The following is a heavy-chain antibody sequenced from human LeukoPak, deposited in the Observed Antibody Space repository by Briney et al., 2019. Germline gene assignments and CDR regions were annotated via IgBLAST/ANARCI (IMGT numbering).Heavy chain of an antibody. Sequence: PGRSLRLSCAASGFTFSSYGMHWVRQAPGKGLEWVALIWNDGSRKYYADSVEGRFTISRDNSKNALYLQMNSLRAEDTADYYCAKEGDRGEALYYYYMDVWGNGTTVTVSS. J-gene: IGHJ6*03. CDR1: GFTFSSYG. CDR2: IWNDGSRK. D-gene: IGHD3-10*01. V-gene: IGHV3-33*06. CDR3: AKEGDRGEALYYYYMDV.